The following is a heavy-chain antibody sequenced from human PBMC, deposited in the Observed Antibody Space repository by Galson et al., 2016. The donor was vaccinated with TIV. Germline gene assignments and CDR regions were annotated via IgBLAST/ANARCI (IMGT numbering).Heavy chain of an antibody. CDR2: ISGDSRFI. J-gene: IGHJ4*02. CDR3: AKDQIIYDVVSGIDY. Sequence: SLRLSCAAPGFIFRRFSMNWVRQSPGKGLEWVSSISGDSRFIYYADSMKGRFTISRDNTKNSLYLQMNSLRAEDTAVYFCAKDQIIYDVVSGIDYWGQGTLITVSS. V-gene: IGHV3-21*01. CDR1: GFIFRRFS. D-gene: IGHD3-3*02.